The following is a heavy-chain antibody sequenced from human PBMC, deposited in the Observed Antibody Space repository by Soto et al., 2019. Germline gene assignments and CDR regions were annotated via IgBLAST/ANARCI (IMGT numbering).Heavy chain of an antibody. CDR3: ARELKAGGHFGMDV. D-gene: IGHD3-16*01. V-gene: IGHV1-69*06. CDR1: GGAFSTYA. J-gene: IGHJ6*02. Sequence: QVQLVQSGAEVKAPGSSVKVACQASGGAFSTYAISWVRQAPGQGLEWMGGVIPLFGTSNYLQKFQGRVSIAADRSTETVYMELSRLRCDDTAVYFFARELKAGGHFGMDVWGQGTTVTVSS. CDR2: VIPLFGTS.